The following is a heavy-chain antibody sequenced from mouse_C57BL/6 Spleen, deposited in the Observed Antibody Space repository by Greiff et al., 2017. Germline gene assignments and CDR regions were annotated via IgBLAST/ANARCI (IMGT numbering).Heavy chain of an antibody. CDR3: AIQLGRYFDV. J-gene: IGHJ1*03. V-gene: IGHV1-74*01. D-gene: IGHD4-1*02. CDR1: VYTFTIYW. CDR2: IHPSDSDT. Sequence: QVQLQQPGAELLKPVASVKVSCKASVYTFTIYWMHWVKRRPGQGLEWIGRIHPSDSDTNYNQKFKGKATLTVDKSSSTAYMQLSSLTSEDSAVYYCAIQLGRYFDVWGTGTTVTVSS.